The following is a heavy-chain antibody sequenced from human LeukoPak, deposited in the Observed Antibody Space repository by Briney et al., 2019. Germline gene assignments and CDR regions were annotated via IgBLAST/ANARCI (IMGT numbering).Heavy chain of an antibody. CDR1: GYTFTSYG. D-gene: IGHD6-19*01. J-gene: IGHJ5*02. CDR3: ARPIRAVPWDNWFDP. CDR2: ISAYNGNT. Sequence: ASVKVSCKASGYTFTSYGISWVRLAPGQGLEWMGWISAYNGNTNYAQKLQGRVTMTTDTSTSTAYMELRSLRSDDTAVYYCARPIRAVPWDNWFDPWGQGTLVTVSS. V-gene: IGHV1-18*01.